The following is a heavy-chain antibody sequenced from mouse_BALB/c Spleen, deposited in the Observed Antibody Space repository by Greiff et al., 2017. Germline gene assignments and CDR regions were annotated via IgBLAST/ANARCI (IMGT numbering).Heavy chain of an antibody. CDR3: ARETLYGRAMDY. V-gene: IGHV2-9*02. CDR1: GFSLTSYG. Sequence: QVQLKESGPGLVAPSQSLSITCTVSGFSLTSYGVHWVRQPPGKGLEWLGVIWAGGSTNYNSALMSRLSISKDNSKSQVFLKMNSLQTDDTAMYYCARETLYGRAMDYWGQGTSVTVSS. CDR2: IWAGGST. J-gene: IGHJ4*01. D-gene: IGHD1-1*01.